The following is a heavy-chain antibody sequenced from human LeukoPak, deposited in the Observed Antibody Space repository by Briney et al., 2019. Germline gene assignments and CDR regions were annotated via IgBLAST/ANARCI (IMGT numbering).Heavy chain of an antibody. D-gene: IGHD4-17*01. V-gene: IGHV4-34*01. CDR3: ARGKPFYGD. Sequence: PSETLSLTCAVYGGSFSDYYWSWIRQPPGKGLECIGEINHSGSTNYNPSLKSRVTISVDTSKNQLSLKLSSVTAADTAVYYCARGKPFYGDWGQGTLVTVSS. CDR2: INHSGST. J-gene: IGHJ4*02. CDR1: GGSFSDYY.